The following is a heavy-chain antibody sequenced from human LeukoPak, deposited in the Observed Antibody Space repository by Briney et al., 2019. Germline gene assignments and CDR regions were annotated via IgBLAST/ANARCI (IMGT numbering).Heavy chain of an antibody. V-gene: IGHV4-61*01. CDR3: ARDIVGATHWFDP. D-gene: IGHD1-26*01. Sequence: SETLSLTCTASGGSVSSGSYYWSWIRQPPGKGLEWIGYIYYSGSTNYNPSLKSRVTISVDTSKNQFSLKLSSVTAADTAVYYCARDIVGATHWFDPWGQGTLVTVSS. CDR2: IYYSGST. J-gene: IGHJ5*02. CDR1: GGSVSSGSYY.